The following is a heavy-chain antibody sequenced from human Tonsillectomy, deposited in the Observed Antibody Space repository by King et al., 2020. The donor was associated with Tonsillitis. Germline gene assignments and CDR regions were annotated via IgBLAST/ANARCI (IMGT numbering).Heavy chain of an antibody. Sequence: RLQESGPGLVKPSETLSLTCTVSGGSISNYYWSWIRQPPGKGLEWIGYIYYSGNTNYNPSLKSRVTISVDTSKNHFSLNLSSVTAADTAVYYCARGWGYIDYWGQGSLVTVSS. V-gene: IGHV4-59*08. CDR2: IYYSGNT. D-gene: IGHD3-16*02. CDR1: GGSISNYY. J-gene: IGHJ4*02. CDR3: ARGWGYIDY.